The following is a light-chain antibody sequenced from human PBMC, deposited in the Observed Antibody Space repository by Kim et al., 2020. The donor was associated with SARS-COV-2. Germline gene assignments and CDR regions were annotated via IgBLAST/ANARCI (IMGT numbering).Light chain of an antibody. J-gene: IGKJ1*01. Sequence: SVSPGERATLSCRASQSVSSNLAWYQQKPGQAPRLLIYAASTRATDTPARFSGSGSGTEFTLTISSLQSEDFALYFCQQYHNWWTFGQGTKEDIK. V-gene: IGKV3-15*01. CDR2: AAS. CDR1: QSVSSN. CDR3: QQYHNWWT.